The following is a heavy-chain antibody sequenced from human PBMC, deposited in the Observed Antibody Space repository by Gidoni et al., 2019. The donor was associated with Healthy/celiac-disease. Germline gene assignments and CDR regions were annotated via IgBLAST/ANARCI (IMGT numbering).Heavy chain of an antibody. V-gene: IGHV1-69*06. D-gene: IGHD2-15*01. J-gene: IGHJ6*02. CDR2: IIPIFGTA. CDR3: ASPYCSGGSCYSSEYYGMDV. CDR1: GGTFSSYA. Sequence: QVQLVQSGAEVKKPGSSVTVSCKASGGTFSSYAISWVRQAPGQGLEWMGGIIPIFGTANYAQKFQGRVTITADKSTSTAYMELSSLRSEDTAVYYCASPYCSGGSCYSSEYYGMDVWGQGTTVTVSS.